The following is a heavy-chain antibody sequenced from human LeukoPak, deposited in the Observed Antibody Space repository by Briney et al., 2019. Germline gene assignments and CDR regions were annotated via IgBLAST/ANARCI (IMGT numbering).Heavy chain of an antibody. Sequence: WASVKVSCKASGYTFTSYGISWVRQAPGQGLEWMGGIISIFGTANYAQKFQGRVTITADESTSTAYMELSSLRSEDTAVYYCMSRSINWYRGNNWFDPWGQGTLVTVSS. CDR2: IISIFGTA. V-gene: IGHV1-69*13. J-gene: IGHJ5*02. CDR1: GYTFTSYG. CDR3: MSRSINWYRGNNWFDP. D-gene: IGHD6-13*01.